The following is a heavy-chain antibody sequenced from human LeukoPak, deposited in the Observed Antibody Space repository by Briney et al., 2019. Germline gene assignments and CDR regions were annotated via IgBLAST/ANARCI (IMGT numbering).Heavy chain of an antibody. CDR3: ARVSGSTIFGVVIQAPFDY. CDR1: GGTFSVYA. J-gene: IGHJ4*02. V-gene: IGHV1-69*13. CDR2: IIPIFGTA. Sequence: VASVKVSFTASGGTFSVYAISWVRQAPGQGLEWMGGIIPIFGTANYAQKFQGRVTITADESTSTAYMELSSLRSEDTAVYYCARVSGSTIFGVVIQAPFDYWGQGTLVTVSS. D-gene: IGHD3-3*01.